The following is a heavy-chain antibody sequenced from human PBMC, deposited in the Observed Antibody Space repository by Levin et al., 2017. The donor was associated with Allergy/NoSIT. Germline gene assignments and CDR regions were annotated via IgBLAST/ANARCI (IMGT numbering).Heavy chain of an antibody. V-gene: IGHV3-33*01. Sequence: GGSLRLSCAASGFTFSSYGMHWVRQAPGKGLEWVAVIWYDGSNKYYADSVKGRFTISRDNSKNTLYLQMNSLRAEDTAVYYCARDKGGPSSSLSGYYYYGMDVWGQGTTVTVSS. J-gene: IGHJ6*02. CDR1: GFTFSSYG. D-gene: IGHD6-19*01. CDR2: IWYDGSNK. CDR3: ARDKGGPSSSLSGYYYYGMDV.